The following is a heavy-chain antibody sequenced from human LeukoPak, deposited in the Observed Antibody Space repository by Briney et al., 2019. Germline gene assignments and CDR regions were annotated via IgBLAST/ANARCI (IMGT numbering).Heavy chain of an antibody. CDR3: AKDPDIVATGEDY. CDR2: ISGSGGST. J-gene: IGHJ4*02. CDR1: GFTFSSYA. V-gene: IGHV3-23*01. D-gene: IGHD5-12*01. Sequence: GGSLRLSCAASGFTFSSYAMSWVRQAPGKGLEWVSAISGSGGSTYYADSVKGRFTVSRDNFKNTLYLQMNSLRAEDTAVYYCAKDPDIVATGEDYWGQGTLVTVSS.